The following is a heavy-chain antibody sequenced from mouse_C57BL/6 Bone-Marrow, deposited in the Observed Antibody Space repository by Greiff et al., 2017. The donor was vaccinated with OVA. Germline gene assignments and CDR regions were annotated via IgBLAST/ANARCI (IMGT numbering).Heavy chain of an antibody. CDR3: ASRIYYYGSSEAY. J-gene: IGHJ3*01. CDR2: IYPRSGNT. D-gene: IGHD1-1*01. Sequence: LVESGAELARPGASVKLSCKASGYTFTSYGISWVKQRTGQGLEWIGEIYPRSGNTYYNEKFKGKATLTADKSSSTAYMELRSLTSEDSAVYFCASRIYYYGSSEAYWGQGTLVTVSA. V-gene: IGHV1-81*01. CDR1: GYTFTSYG.